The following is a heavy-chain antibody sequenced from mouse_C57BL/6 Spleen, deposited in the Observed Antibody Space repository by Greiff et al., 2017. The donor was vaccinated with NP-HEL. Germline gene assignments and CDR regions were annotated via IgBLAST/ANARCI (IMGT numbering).Heavy chain of an antibody. CDR2: ISSGGDYI. V-gene: IGHV5-9-1*02. Sequence: EVQLVESGEGLVKPGGSLKLSCAASGFTFSSYAMSWVRQTPEKRLEWVAYISSGGDYIYYADTVKGRFTISRDNARNTLYLQMSSLKSEDTAMYYCTRVRIYYGNYVSYYFDYWGQGTTLTVSS. J-gene: IGHJ2*01. CDR3: TRVRIYYGNYVSYYFDY. CDR1: GFTFSSYA. D-gene: IGHD2-1*01.